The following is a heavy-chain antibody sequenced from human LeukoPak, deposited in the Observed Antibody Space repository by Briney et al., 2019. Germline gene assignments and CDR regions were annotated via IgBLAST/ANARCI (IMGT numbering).Heavy chain of an antibody. CDR2: ISSSSSSI. CDR3: ARVLYYDSSGLPGTLGY. D-gene: IGHD3-22*01. V-gene: IGHV3-48*01. J-gene: IGHJ4*02. CDR1: GFTFSSYS. Sequence: PGGSLGLSCAASGFTFSSYSMDWVRQAPGKGLEWASYISSSSSSIYYADSVKGRFTISRDNVKNSLYLQMNSLRAEDTAVYYCARVLYYDSSGLPGTLGYWGQGTLVTVSS.